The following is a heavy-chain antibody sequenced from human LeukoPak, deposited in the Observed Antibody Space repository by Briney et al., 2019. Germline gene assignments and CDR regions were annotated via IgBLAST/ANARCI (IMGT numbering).Heavy chain of an antibody. CDR3: AKVMALTEHYWYGMDV. CDR1: GFTFSAYS. D-gene: IGHD1-26*01. J-gene: IGHJ6*02. CDR2: INDSGRRA. V-gene: IGHV3-23*01. Sequence: GGSLRLSCAASGFTFSAYSMNWVRQAPGKGLEWVAGINDSGRRAYYADNVKGRFTVSRDNSENTLFLQMNSLRADGTAVYFCAKVMALTEHYWYGMDVWGQGATVTVSS.